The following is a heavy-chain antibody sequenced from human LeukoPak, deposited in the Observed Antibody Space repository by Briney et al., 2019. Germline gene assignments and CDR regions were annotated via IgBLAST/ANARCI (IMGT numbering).Heavy chain of an antibody. Sequence: GGSLRLSCAASGFTFSSYAMHWVRQAPGKGLEWVAVISYDGSNKYYADSVKGRFTISRDNAKNSLYLQMNSLRAEDTAVYYCAREDSYYYGSGSYPFDYWGQGTLVTVSS. D-gene: IGHD3-10*01. J-gene: IGHJ4*02. CDR3: AREDSYYYGSGSYPFDY. CDR2: ISYDGSNK. V-gene: IGHV3-30-3*01. CDR1: GFTFSSYA.